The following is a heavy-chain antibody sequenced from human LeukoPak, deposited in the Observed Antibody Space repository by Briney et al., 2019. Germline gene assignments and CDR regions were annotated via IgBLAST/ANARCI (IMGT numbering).Heavy chain of an antibody. CDR1: GYTFTSYG. D-gene: IGHD4-17*01. CDR2: IGAYNGNT. J-gene: IGHJ4*02. V-gene: IGHV1-18*01. Sequence: GASVKVSCKASGYTFTSYGISWVRQAPGQGLEWMGWIGAYNGNTNYAQKLQGRVTMTTDTSTSTAYMELRSLRSDDTAVYYCARDEGLTVTTGNFDYWGQGTLVTVSS. CDR3: ARDEGLTVTTGNFDY.